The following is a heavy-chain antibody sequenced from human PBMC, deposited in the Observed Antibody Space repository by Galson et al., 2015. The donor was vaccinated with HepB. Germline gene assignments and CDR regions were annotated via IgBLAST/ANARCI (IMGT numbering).Heavy chain of an antibody. D-gene: IGHD6-19*01. Sequence: SLRLSCAASGFTFSSYEMNWVRQAPGKGLEWVSYISSSGSTIYYADSVKGRFTIYRDNAKNSLYLQMNSLRAEDTAVYYCANSVAGMDYYGMDVWGQGTTVTVSS. CDR1: GFTFSSYE. V-gene: IGHV3-48*03. J-gene: IGHJ6*02. CDR3: ANSVAGMDYYGMDV. CDR2: ISSSGSTI.